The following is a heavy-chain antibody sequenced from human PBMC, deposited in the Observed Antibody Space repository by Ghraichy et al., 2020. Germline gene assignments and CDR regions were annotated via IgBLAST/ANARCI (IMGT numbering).Heavy chain of an antibody. CDR1: GFTFSSYE. CDR3: ARGWGGYDEDVFDY. D-gene: IGHD5-12*01. V-gene: IGHV3-48*03. J-gene: IGHJ4*02. Sequence: GGSLRLSCAASGFTFSSYEMNWVRQAPGKGLEWVSYISSSGSTIYYADSVKGRFTISRDNAKNSLYLQMNSLRAEDTAVYYCARGWGGYDEDVFDYWGQGTLVTVSS. CDR2: ISSSGSTI.